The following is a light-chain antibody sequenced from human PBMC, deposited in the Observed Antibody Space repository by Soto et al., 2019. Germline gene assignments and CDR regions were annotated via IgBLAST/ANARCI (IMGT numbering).Light chain of an antibody. J-gene: IGKJ2*03. CDR3: HQFYRSGS. CDR1: QSVLYSSNNKYY. V-gene: IGKV4-1*01. Sequence: DIVLTQSPDSLALSLGERATINCKSSQSVLYSSNNKYYLAWYQLKSGQPPKLLFYWASTRESGVPDRFSASGSGTDFTLTINSLQAEDVAVYYCHQFYRSGSFGQGTNLEIK. CDR2: WAS.